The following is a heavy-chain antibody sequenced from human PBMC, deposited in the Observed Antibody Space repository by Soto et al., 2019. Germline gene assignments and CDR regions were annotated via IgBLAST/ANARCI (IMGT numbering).Heavy chain of an antibody. D-gene: IGHD3-22*01. Sequence: ASVKVSCKASGYTFTSYYMHWVRQAPGQGLEWMGIINPSGGSTSYAQKFQGRVTMTRDTSTSTVYMELSSLRSEDTAVYYCVKRDYDSSGPGIDFDYWGQGTLVTVSS. V-gene: IGHV1-46*01. CDR3: VKRDYDSSGPGIDFDY. CDR1: GYTFTSYY. J-gene: IGHJ4*02. CDR2: INPSGGST.